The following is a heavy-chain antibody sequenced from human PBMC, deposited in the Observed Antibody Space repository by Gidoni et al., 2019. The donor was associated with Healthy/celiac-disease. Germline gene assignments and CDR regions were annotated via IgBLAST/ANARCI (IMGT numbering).Heavy chain of an antibody. J-gene: IGHJ5*02. V-gene: IGHV4-39*01. Sequence: QLQLQESGPGLVKPSETLSLPCTVSGGYISSSSYYWGWFRQPPGKGLEWIGSLYYSGCTYYNPALKGRVTISVDTSKNQFSLKLSSGTAADTAVYYCARGQCSGGSCWFDPWGQGTLVTVSS. CDR3: ARGQCSGGSCWFDP. D-gene: IGHD2-15*01. CDR1: GGYISSSSYY. CDR2: LYYSGCT.